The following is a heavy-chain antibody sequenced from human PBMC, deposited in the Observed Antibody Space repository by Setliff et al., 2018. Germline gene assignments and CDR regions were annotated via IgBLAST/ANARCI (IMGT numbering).Heavy chain of an antibody. J-gene: IGHJ5*01. CDR3: ASRRTGPGGWFDY. CDR1: GDSISNSDYY. CDR2: VYNTGTT. Sequence: KPSETLSLTCIVAGDSISNSDYYWGWIRQPPGKGLEWIGRVYNTGTTNYNPSLKSRVTISVDTSKNQFSLKLTSVTAADTAIYYCASRRTGPGGWFDYWGQGTLVTVSS. V-gene: IGHV4-39*01. D-gene: IGHD1-26*01.